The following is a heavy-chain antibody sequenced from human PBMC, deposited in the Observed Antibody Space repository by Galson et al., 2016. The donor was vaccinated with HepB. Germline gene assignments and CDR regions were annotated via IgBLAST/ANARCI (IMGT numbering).Heavy chain of an antibody. J-gene: IGHJ4*02. CDR1: GFTFYTFA. D-gene: IGHD1-26*01. Sequence: SLRLSCAASGFTFYTFAMTWVRQAPGKGLECVSIITGSGGSTYYADSVKGRFTITRDNSTNTLYLQMSSLRAEDTAVYYCAKAWSYGGGGESFLDHWGQGTLVTVSS. CDR2: ITGSGGST. CDR3: AKAWSYGGGGESFLDH. V-gene: IGHV3-23*01.